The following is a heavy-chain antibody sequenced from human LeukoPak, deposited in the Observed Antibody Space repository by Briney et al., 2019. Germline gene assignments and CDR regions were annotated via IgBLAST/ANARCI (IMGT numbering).Heavy chain of an antibody. CDR3: AKDISTRVGTAHFDY. Sequence: PGGSLRLSCAASGFISSDHYMSWVRLAPGKGLEWVSYISSGGSITHYADSVKGRFTISRDNAKNSVYMQMNSLRAEDTAVYYCAKDISTRVGTAHFDYWGQGTLVTVSS. V-gene: IGHV3-11*04. D-gene: IGHD1-1*01. CDR1: GFISSDHY. J-gene: IGHJ4*02. CDR2: ISSGGSIT.